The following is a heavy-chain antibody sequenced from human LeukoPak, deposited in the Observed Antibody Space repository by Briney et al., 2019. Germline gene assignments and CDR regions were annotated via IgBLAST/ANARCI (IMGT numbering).Heavy chain of an antibody. D-gene: IGHD4-17*01. CDR2: IIPIFGTA. V-gene: IGHV1-69*01. CDR3: ARVAHDYGDYPYTYYFDY. Sequence: SVKVSCKASGGTFSSYAISWVRQAPGQGLEWMGGIIPIFGTANYAQKFQGRATITADESTSTAYMELSSLRSEDTAVYYCARVAHDYGDYPYTYYFDYWGQGTLVTVSS. J-gene: IGHJ4*02. CDR1: GGTFSSYA.